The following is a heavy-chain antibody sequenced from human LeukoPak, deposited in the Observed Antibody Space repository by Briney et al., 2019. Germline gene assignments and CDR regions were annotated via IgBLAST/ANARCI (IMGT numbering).Heavy chain of an antibody. CDR1: GDTFASYG. V-gene: IGHV1-8*02. CDR3: ARGGRLYYYYYMDV. J-gene: IGHJ6*03. Sequence: ASVKVSCKASGDTFASYGISWVRQAPGQGLEWMGWMNPNSGNTGYAQKFQGRVTMTRNTSISTAYMELSSLRSEDTAVYYCARGGRLYYYYYMDVWGKGTTVTISS. CDR2: MNPNSGNT.